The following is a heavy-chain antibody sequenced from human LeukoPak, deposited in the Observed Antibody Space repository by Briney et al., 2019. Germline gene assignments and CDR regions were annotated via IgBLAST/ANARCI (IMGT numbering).Heavy chain of an antibody. V-gene: IGHV1-18*01. CDR3: ARGCFGEILCDN. J-gene: IGHJ4*02. CDR1: GYTFTTYG. CDR2: INNKHGNT. Sequence: ASVKVSCKTSGYTFTTYGINWVRQAPGQGLAWMGWINNKHGNTNYAQKFQGRVTMTTDTSTNTAYMELRSLRSDDTAVYYCARGCFGEILCDNWGQGTLVTVSS. D-gene: IGHD3-10*01.